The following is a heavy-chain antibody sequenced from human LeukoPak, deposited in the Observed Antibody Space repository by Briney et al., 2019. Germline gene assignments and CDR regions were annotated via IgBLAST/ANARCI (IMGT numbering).Heavy chain of an antibody. J-gene: IGHJ6*02. CDR1: GFTFSSYA. V-gene: IGHV3-23*01. CDR3: AGGYCSGGSCYYYGMDV. CDR2: ISDSGDST. Sequence: GGSLRLSRVVSGFTFSSYAMTWVRQAPGKGLEWVSSISDSGDSTYYADSVKGRFTISRDNSKNSLCLQMNGLRAEDTALYYCAGGYCSGGSCYYYGMDVWGQGTTVTVSS. D-gene: IGHD2-15*01.